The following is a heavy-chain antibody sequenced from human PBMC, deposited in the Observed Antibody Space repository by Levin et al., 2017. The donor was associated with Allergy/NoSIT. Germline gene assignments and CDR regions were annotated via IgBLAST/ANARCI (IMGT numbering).Heavy chain of an antibody. D-gene: IGHD4-23*01. CDR3: ARDGRYGGNSDRPGGYYGMDV. V-gene: IGHV4-59*01. Sequence: SCTVSGGSISSYYWSWIRQPPGKGLEWIGCVYYSGNTNYNPSLKSRVTISVDTSKNQFSLKLSSVTAADTAVYYCARDGRYGGNSDRPGGYYGMDVWGQGTTVTVSS. J-gene: IGHJ6*02. CDR1: GGSISSYY. CDR2: VYYSGNT.